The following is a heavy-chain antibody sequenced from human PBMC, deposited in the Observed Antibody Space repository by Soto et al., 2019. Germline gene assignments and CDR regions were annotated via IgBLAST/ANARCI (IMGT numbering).Heavy chain of an antibody. Sequence: GGSLRLSCAASGFTFSSYSMNWVRQAPGKGLEWVSSISSSSSYICYADSVKGRFTISRDNAKNSLYLQMNSLRAEDTAVYYCARDRTRSSSDYWGQGTLVTVSS. V-gene: IGHV3-21*01. CDR2: ISSSSSYI. CDR1: GFTFSSYS. J-gene: IGHJ4*02. D-gene: IGHD6-6*01. CDR3: ARDRTRSSSDY.